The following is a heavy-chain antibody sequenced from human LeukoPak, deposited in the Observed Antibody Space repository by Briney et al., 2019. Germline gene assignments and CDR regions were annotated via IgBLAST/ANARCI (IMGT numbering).Heavy chain of an antibody. CDR1: GFTFSSYA. D-gene: IGHD3-10*01. V-gene: IGHV3-23*01. CDR3: AKEWRITMVRGAGTCFDY. CDR2: ISGSGGST. Sequence: GGSLRLSCAASGFTFSSYAMSWVRQAPGKGLEWVSAISGSGGSTYYADSVKGRFTISRDNSKNTLYLQMNSLRAEDTAVYYCAKEWRITMVRGAGTCFDYWGQGTLVTVSS. J-gene: IGHJ4*02.